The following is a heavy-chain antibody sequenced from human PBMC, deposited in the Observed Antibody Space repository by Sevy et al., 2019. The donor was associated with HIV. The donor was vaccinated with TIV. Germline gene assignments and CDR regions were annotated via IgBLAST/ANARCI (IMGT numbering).Heavy chain of an antibody. CDR3: ATTREYYEDNSGYLDY. D-gene: IGHD3-16*01. CDR2: FDPEDGER. V-gene: IGHV1-24*01. J-gene: IGHJ4*02. CDR1: GKNLNDLP. Sequence: ASVKVSRKVSGKNLNDLPMHWVRQAPGKGLEWMGRFDPEDGERIYAQKFQGRVTMTEDTYRDTAYMELNSLRSEDTSMYYCATTREYYEDNSGYLDYWGQGILVTVSS.